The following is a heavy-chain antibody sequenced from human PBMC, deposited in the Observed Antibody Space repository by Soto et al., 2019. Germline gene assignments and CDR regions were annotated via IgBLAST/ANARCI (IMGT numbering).Heavy chain of an antibody. D-gene: IGHD3-9*01. CDR2: ISAYNGNT. V-gene: IGHV1-18*04. CDR1: GYTFTTYH. J-gene: IGHJ5*02. Sequence: ASVQVSCKASGYTFTTYHVHWLRQAPGQGLEWMGWISAYNGNTNYAQKLQGRVTRTTDTSTSTAYMELGSLRSDDTAVYYCARAIPYYDILTGHKNWFDPWGQGTLVTVPQ. CDR3: ARAIPYYDILTGHKNWFDP.